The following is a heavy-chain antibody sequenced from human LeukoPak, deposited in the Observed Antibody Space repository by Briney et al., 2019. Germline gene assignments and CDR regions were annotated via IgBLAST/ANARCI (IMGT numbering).Heavy chain of an antibody. CDR2: INPNSGGT. CDR3: ARFPALWFGEFHDY. V-gene: IGHV1-2*02. D-gene: IGHD3-10*01. Sequence: ASVKVSCKASGYTFTGYYMHCVRQAPGQGLEWMGWINPNSGGTNYAQKFQGRVTMTRDTSISTAYMELSRLRSDDTAVYYCARFPALWFGEFHDYWGQGTLVTVSS. CDR1: GYTFTGYY. J-gene: IGHJ4*02.